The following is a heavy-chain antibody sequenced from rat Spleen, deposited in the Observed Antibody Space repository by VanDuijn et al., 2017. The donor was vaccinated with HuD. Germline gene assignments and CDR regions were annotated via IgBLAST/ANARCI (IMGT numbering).Heavy chain of an antibody. CDR2: ISSGGGST. D-gene: IGHD1-10*01. Sequence: EVQLVESDGGLVQPGRSLKLSCAASGFTFSDYNMAWVRQAPTKGLEWVTSISSGGGSTYYRDAVKGRFTSSRHNAKSTLYLQMDSLRSEDTASYYCARHGIYNNYGWFAYWGQGVMVTVSS. CDR1: GFTFSDYN. V-gene: IGHV5-25*01. CDR3: ARHGIYNNYGWFAY. J-gene: IGHJ2*01.